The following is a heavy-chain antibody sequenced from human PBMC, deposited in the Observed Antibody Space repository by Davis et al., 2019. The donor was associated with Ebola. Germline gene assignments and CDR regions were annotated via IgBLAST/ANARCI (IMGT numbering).Heavy chain of an antibody. J-gene: IGHJ4*02. Sequence: MPSETLSLTCTVSGGSVSSGSYYWSWIRQPPGKGLEWIGYIYYSGSTYYNPSLKSRVTISVDTSKNQFSLKLSSVTAADTAVYYCARGPFYGSGIDSWGQGTLVTVSS. CDR3: ARGPFYGSGIDS. CDR1: GGSVSSGSYY. D-gene: IGHD3-10*01. CDR2: IYYSGST. V-gene: IGHV4-61*01.